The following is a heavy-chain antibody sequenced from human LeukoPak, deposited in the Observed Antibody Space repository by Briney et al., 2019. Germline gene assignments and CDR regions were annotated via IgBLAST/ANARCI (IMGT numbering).Heavy chain of an antibody. CDR1: GFTFSSYW. V-gene: IGHV3-7*01. J-gene: IGHJ4*02. Sequence: GGSLRLSCAASGFTFSSYWMSWVRQAPGKGLEWVANIKQDGSEKYYVDSVKGRFTISRDNAKNSLYLQMNSLRAEDTAVYYCARGRGDSSSWYDYFDYWGQGTLVTASS. CDR3: ARGRGDSSSWYDYFDY. D-gene: IGHD6-13*01. CDR2: IKQDGSEK.